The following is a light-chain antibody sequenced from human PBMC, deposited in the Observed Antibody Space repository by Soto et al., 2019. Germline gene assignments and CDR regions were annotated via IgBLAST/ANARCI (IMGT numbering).Light chain of an antibody. CDR3: SSYGGSNTVV. CDR1: SSDVGGYNY. J-gene: IGLJ2*01. V-gene: IGLV2-8*01. Sequence: QSALTQPPSASGSPGQSVTISCTGSSSDVGGYNYVSWYQQHPGKAPKLMIYEVSKRPSGVPDRLSGSKSGNTAPPPVSGLQAEDEADYHCSSYGGSNTVVFGGGPKLTVL. CDR2: EVS.